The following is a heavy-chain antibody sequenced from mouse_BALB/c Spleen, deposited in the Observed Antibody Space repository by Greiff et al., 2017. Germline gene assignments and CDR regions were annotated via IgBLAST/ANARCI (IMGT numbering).Heavy chain of an antibody. CDR2: INPSTGYT. J-gene: IGHJ2*01. V-gene: IGHV1-7*01. D-gene: IGHD2-4*01. CDR3: ARPSTMIKLNFDY. CDR1: GYTFTSYW. Sequence: QVQLQQSGAELAKPGASVKMSCKASGYTFTSYWMHWVKQRPGQGLEWIGYINPSTGYTEYNQKFKDKATLTADKSSSTAYMQLSSLTSEDSAVYYCARPSTMIKLNFDYWGQGTTLTVSS.